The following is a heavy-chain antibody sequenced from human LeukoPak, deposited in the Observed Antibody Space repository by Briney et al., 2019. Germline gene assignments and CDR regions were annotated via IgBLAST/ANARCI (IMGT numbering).Heavy chain of an antibody. CDR2: IYYSGST. CDR3: ARRGAGGDYGWFDP. D-gene: IGHD4-17*01. J-gene: IGHJ5*02. CDR1: GGSISSGDYY. Sequence: SETLSLTCTVSGGSISSGDYYWSWIRQPPGKGLERIGYIYYSGSTYYNPSLKSRVTISVDTSKNQFSLKLSSVTAADTAVYYCARRGAGGDYGWFDPWGQGTLVTVSS. V-gene: IGHV4-30-4*01.